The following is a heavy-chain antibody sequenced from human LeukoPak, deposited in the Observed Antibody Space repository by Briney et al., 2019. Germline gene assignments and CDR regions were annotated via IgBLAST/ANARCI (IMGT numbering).Heavy chain of an antibody. CDR2: IKEREKT. J-gene: IGHJ4*02. V-gene: IGHV4-34*01. CDR3: RRDGLRNFHKPLGY. CDR1: GGSLSGYY. Sequence: PSETLSLTCVVYGGSLSGYYWSGIRQPPGKGLEWIGEIKEREKTNYNPSLKSRVTISIDTSKNQFSLRLSSVTAADTAVYYCRRDGLRNFHKPLGYWGQGTLVTVSS.